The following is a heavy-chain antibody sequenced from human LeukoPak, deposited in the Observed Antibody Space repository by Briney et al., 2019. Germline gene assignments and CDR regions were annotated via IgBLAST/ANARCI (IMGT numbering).Heavy chain of an antibody. V-gene: IGHV3-9*03. CDR2: ISWNSGSI. J-gene: IGHJ4*02. CDR1: GFTFDDYA. CDR3: AKASAYDFWSAYLDY. Sequence: GGSLRLSCAASGFTFDDYATHWVRQAPGKGLEWVSGISWNSGSIGYADSVKGRFTISRDIAKNSLYLQMNSLRADDMALYYCAKASAYDFWSAYLDYWGQGTLVTVSS. D-gene: IGHD3-3*01.